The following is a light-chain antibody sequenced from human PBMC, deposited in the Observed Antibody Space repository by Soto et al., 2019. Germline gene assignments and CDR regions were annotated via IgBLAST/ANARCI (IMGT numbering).Light chain of an antibody. CDR2: GA. Sequence: EIVLTQSPGTLSLSPGERVTLSCRASQSVRYNYLAWYRQKPGQAPRLLIYGAFSGSGSGTDFTLTISRLAPEDFAVYYCQVYGESPPFAFGPGTTVEIK. CDR1: QSVRYNY. CDR3: QVYGESPPFA. J-gene: IGKJ3*01. V-gene: IGKV3-20*01.